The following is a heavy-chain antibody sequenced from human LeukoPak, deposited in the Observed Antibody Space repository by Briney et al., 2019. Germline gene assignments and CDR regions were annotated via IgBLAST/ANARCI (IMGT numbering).Heavy chain of an antibody. CDR1: GGSITSTHYY. CDR3: AGQPENTRGFY. Sequence: PSETLTLSCTVSGGSITSTHYYWAWFRQSSGKGLEWIGSIYYSGSTYYNPSLKSRVTISVDTSKNQFSLRLTSVTAADTAVYFCAGQPENTRGFYWGQGTLVTVSS. V-gene: IGHV4-39*01. CDR2: IYYSGST. J-gene: IGHJ1*01. D-gene: IGHD2-2*01.